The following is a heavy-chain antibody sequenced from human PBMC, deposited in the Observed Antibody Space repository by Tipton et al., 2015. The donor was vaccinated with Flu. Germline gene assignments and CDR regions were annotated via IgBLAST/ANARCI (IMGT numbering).Heavy chain of an antibody. CDR1: GGTFSSYA. J-gene: IGHJ6*02. Sequence: QVQLVQSGAEVKKPGSSVKVSCKASGGTFSSYAISWVRQAPGQGLEWMGGIIPILGIANYAQKFRGRVTITADKSTSTAYMELSSLRSEDTAVYYCARATYSSSWSVWVWVMDVWGQGTTVTVSS. D-gene: IGHD6-13*01. CDR3: ARATYSSSWSVWVWVMDV. V-gene: IGHV1-69*09. CDR2: IIPILGIA.